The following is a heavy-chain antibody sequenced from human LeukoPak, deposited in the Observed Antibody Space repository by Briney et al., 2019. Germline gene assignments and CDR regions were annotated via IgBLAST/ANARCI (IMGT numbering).Heavy chain of an antibody. Sequence: GGSLTLSCVASGFAFSNFVMSWVRPAAGKGREWVSATSGRGSYTYYVESVKGRFTISTDNSKNTLYLHMNSLRADDTAGDYCAKKGGQRLYDYCMDVWGRGTTVTVSS. CDR1: GFAFSNFV. CDR2: TSGRGSYT. D-gene: IGHD3-16*01. J-gene: IGHJ6*03. CDR3: AKKGGQRLYDYCMDV. V-gene: IGHV3-23*01.